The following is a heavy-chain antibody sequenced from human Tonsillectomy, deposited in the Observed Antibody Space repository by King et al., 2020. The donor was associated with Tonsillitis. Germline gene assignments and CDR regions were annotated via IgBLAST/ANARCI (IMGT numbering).Heavy chain of an antibody. D-gene: IGHD3-22*01. V-gene: IGHV3-13*01. CDR2: IDTAGDT. Sequence: DVQLVEFGGGLVQPGGSLRLSCAASGFTFSSYDMHWVRKATGKGLEWVSAIDTAGDTYYAGSVKGRFTISRENAKNSLYLQMNSLRAGDTAVYYCARSRSLHYYDSSGRPYDAFDIWGQGTMVTVSS. CDR1: GFTFSSYD. J-gene: IGHJ3*02. CDR3: ARSRSLHYYDSSGRPYDAFDI.